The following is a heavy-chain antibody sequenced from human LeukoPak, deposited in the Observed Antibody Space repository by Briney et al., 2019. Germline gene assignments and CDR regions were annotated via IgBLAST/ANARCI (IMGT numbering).Heavy chain of an antibody. J-gene: IGHJ4*02. V-gene: IGHV1-69*04. CDR2: IIPILGIA. Sequence: ASVKVSCKASGGTFSSYAISWVRQAPGQGLEWMRRIIPILGIANYAQKFQGRVTITADKSTSTAYVELSSLRSEDTAVYYCARDYDSSGYYYFDYWGQGTLVTVSS. CDR1: GGTFSSYA. D-gene: IGHD3-22*01. CDR3: ARDYDSSGYYYFDY.